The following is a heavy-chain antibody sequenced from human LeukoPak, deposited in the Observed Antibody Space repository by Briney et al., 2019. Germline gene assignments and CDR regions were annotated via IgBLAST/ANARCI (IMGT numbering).Heavy chain of an antibody. CDR2: ISYDGSNK. D-gene: IGHD2-15*01. CDR3: ARATQDI. V-gene: IGHV3-30-3*01. J-gene: IGHJ3*02. Sequence: GRSLRLSCAASGFTFSSYAMHWVRQAPGKGLEWVAVISYDGSNKYYADSVKGRFTISRDNSKNTLYLQMNSLRAEDTAVYYFARATQDIWGQGTMVTVSS. CDR1: GFTFSSYA.